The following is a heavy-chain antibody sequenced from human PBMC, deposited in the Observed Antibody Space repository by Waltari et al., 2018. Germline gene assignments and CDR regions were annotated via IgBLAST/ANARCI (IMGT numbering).Heavy chain of an antibody. CDR3: AKYANPSSYLDY. CDR1: GFHFSTYA. J-gene: IGHJ4*02. D-gene: IGHD6-6*01. Sequence: EVQVLESGGGLVQPGGSLRISCAASGFHFSTYAMGWVRQAPGKGLEWLSAFNDAGGWTSHADSVRGRFTISRDNSKNILYLQMNDLRVEDTAIYYCAKYANPSSYLDYWGQGTLVTVSS. V-gene: IGHV3-23*01. CDR2: FNDAGGWT.